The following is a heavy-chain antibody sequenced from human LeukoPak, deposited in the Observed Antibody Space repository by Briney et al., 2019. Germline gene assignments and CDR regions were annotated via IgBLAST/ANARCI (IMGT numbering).Heavy chain of an antibody. V-gene: IGHV3-21*01. CDR1: GVTFSSYS. Sequence: GGSLRLSCAASGVTFSSYSMKWVRHPPAKGLVWGSSIISSSSYIYYADSVKSRFTLSRDNSKNTLYLHMNSLRADDTAVYYCARSYCSSTSCHAVGALDIWGQGTMVTVSS. CDR2: IISSSSYI. CDR3: ARSYCSSTSCHAVGALDI. D-gene: IGHD2-2*01. J-gene: IGHJ3*02.